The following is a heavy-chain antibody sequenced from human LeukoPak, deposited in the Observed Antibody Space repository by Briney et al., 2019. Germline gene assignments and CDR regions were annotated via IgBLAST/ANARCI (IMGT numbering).Heavy chain of an antibody. Sequence: SETLSLTCTVSGDSFTSVTDYWAWIRQPPGNGLEWIASGDYSGGTYYNPSLESRVAISADMSKNQISLKLTSVTGADTAVYYCVRLSVVSPHRYFDLWGRGTLVTVSS. V-gene: IGHV4-39*07. D-gene: IGHD4-23*01. CDR2: GDYSGGT. CDR3: VRLSVVSPHRYFDL. J-gene: IGHJ2*01. CDR1: GDSFTSVTDY.